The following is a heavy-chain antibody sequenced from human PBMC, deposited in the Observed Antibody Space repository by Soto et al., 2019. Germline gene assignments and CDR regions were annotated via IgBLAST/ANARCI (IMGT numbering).Heavy chain of an antibody. Sequence: SLTCTVSGGSISRGDYYWTWIRHPPGKGLEWIGYITYSGSIYYNPSLKSRLSISVDTSKNQFSLELSFMTAADTAMYYCARQVTDDAFDVWGLGTMVT. V-gene: IGHV4-30-4*01. CDR1: GGSISRGDYY. D-gene: IGHD2-21*02. CDR2: ITYSGSI. J-gene: IGHJ3*01. CDR3: ARQVTDDAFDV.